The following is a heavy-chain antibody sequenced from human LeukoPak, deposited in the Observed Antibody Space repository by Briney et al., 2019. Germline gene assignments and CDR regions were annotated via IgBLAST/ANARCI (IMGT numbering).Heavy chain of an antibody. CDR1: GYTFTGYY. Sequence: ASVKVSCKASGYTFTGYYMHWVRQAPGQGLEWMGWINPNSGGTNYAQKFQGRVTMTTDTSTSTAYMELRSLRSDDTAVYYCARLRYGGYDFWSGYYTNFDYWGQGTLVTVSS. CDR2: INPNSGGT. CDR3: ARLRYGGYDFWSGYYTNFDY. V-gene: IGHV1-2*02. J-gene: IGHJ4*02. D-gene: IGHD3-3*01.